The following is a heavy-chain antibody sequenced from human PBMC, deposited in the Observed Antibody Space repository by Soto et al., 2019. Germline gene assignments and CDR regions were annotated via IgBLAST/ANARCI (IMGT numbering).Heavy chain of an antibody. Sequence: QVQLQESGPGLVKPSDTLSLTCAVSGYSISSSNWWGWIRQPPGKGLEWIGYIYYSGTTYYNPSLKGPVTMSVDTSKNQFPLKLTSVTAVDTAVYYGARREIQGPIDYWGQGTLVTVSS. J-gene: IGHJ4*02. D-gene: IGHD1-26*01. V-gene: IGHV4-28*01. CDR1: GYSISSSNW. CDR3: ARREIQGPIDY. CDR2: IYYSGTT.